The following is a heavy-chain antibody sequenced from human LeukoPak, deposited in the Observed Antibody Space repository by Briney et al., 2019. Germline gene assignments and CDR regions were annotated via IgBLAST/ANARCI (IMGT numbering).Heavy chain of an antibody. CDR2: IWYGGSNK. CDR3: ATQGQTYYYDSSGYDPYFDY. D-gene: IGHD3-22*01. J-gene: IGHJ4*02. V-gene: IGHV3-33*08. CDR1: GFTFSSYG. Sequence: GGSLRLSCAASGFTFSSYGMHWVRQAPGKGLEWVAVIWYGGSNKYYADSVKGRFTISRDNSKNTLYLQMNSLRAEDTAVYYCATQGQTYYYDSSGYDPYFDYWGQGTLVTVSS.